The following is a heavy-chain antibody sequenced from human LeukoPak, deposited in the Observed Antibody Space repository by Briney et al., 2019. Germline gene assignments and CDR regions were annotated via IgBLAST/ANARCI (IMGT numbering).Heavy chain of an antibody. CDR2: ISGSGGST. CDR1: GFTFSNAW. V-gene: IGHV3-23*01. Sequence: GGSLRLSCAASGFTFSNAWMSWVRQAPGKGLEWVSAISGSGGSTYYADSVKGRFTISRDNSKNTLYLQMNSLRAEDTAVYYCAKKGSVGLLWFGEFSFDYWGQGTLVTVSS. CDR3: AKKGSVGLLWFGEFSFDY. J-gene: IGHJ4*02. D-gene: IGHD3-10*01.